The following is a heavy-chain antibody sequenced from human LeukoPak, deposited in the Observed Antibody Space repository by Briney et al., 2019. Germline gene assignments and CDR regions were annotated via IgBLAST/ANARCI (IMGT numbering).Heavy chain of an antibody. CDR2: INHSGST. Sequence: SETLSLTCAVYGGSFSGYYWSWIRQPPGKGLEWIGEINHSGSTNYNPSLKSRVTISVDTSKNQFSLKLSSVTAADTAVYYCAGDHSFRFDYWGQGALVTVSS. J-gene: IGHJ4*02. CDR3: AGDHSFRFDY. V-gene: IGHV4-34*01. D-gene: IGHD2-21*01. CDR1: GGSFSGYY.